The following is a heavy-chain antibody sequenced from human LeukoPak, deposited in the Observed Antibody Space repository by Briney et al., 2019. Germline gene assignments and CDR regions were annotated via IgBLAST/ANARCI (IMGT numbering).Heavy chain of an antibody. CDR1: GFTFRSYA. J-gene: IGHJ3*02. CDR3: AREWCDEDFCAFDI. CDR2: ISYDGSNK. Sequence: PGGSLRLSCAASGFTFRSYAMPWVRQAPGKGLEWVAVISYDGSNKYYADSVKGRFTISRDNSKNTLYLQMNSLRAEDTAVYYCAREWCDEDFCAFDIWGQGTMVTVSS. D-gene: IGHD2-8*02. V-gene: IGHV3-30-3*01.